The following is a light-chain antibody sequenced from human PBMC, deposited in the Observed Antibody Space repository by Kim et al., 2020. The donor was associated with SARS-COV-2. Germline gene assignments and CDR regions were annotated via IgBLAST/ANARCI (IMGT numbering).Light chain of an antibody. CDR1: SSDVGGYNY. J-gene: IGLJ1*01. CDR3: CSYAGSPPYV. Sequence: QSALTQPHSVSGSPGQSVTISCTGTSSDVGGYNYVSWYQQHPGKAPKLMIYDVTERPSWVPDRFSASKSGNTASLTISGLQAEDEADYYCCSYAGSPPYVFGTGTKVTVL. V-gene: IGLV2-11*01. CDR2: DVT.